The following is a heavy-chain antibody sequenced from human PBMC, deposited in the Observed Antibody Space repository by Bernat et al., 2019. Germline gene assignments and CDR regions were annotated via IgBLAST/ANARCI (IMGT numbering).Heavy chain of an antibody. CDR3: ARGPPCSGGTCFDY. V-gene: IGHV3-72*01. Sequence: EVQLVESGGGLVQPGGSLRLSCAASGFIFSDHYMDWVRQAPGKGLEWVGRIRNRANSHTTEYAASVKGRFIISRDDSKNSLYLQMNSLKNEDTAVYYCARGPPCSGGTCFDYWGQGTLVTVSS. J-gene: IGHJ4*02. CDR1: GFIFSDHY. D-gene: IGHD2-15*01. CDR2: IRNRANSHTT.